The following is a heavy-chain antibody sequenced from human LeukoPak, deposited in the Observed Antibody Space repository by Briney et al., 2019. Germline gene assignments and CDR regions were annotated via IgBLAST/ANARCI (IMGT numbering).Heavy chain of an antibody. CDR2: INPSGDST. J-gene: IGHJ5*02. Sequence: ASVKISCKASGYTFTSNHIHCVRQAPGQGLEWMGVINPSGDSTSYAQKFQGRVTMTRDTSTSTVSMELSSLRSEDTAIYYCAKLAASETGEGSWGQGTLVTVSS. D-gene: IGHD6-13*01. CDR3: AKLAASETGEGS. CDR1: GYTFTSNH. V-gene: IGHV1-46*01.